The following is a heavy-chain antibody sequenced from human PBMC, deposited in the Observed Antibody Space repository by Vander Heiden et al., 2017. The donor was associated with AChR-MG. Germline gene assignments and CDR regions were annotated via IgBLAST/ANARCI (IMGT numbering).Heavy chain of an antibody. CDR1: GFTFSSYA. CDR3: AKVILRMGATILLYDAFDI. J-gene: IGHJ3*02. CDR2: IRCSGGST. V-gene: IGHV3-23*01. Sequence: EVQLLESGGGLVQPGGSLRLSCAASGFTFSSYAMSWVRQAPGKGLGWVSAIRCSGGSTYYADSVKGRFTISRDNSKNTLYLQMNSLRAEDTAVYYCAKVILRMGATILLYDAFDIWGQGTMVTVSS. D-gene: IGHD1-26*01.